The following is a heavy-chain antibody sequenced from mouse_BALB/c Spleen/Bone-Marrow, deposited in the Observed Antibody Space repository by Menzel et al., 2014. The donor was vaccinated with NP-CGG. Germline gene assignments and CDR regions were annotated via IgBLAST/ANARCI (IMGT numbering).Heavy chain of an antibody. D-gene: IGHD1-1*01. CDR2: ISYSGST. CDR3: ASITTVVGTWDAMDY. CDR1: GSSITSDYA. Sequence: QSGPGLVKPSQSLSLTCTVTGSSITSDYAWNWIRQFPGNKLEWMGYISYSGSTSYNPSLKSRISITRDTSKNQFFLQLNSVTTEDTATYYCASITTVVGTWDAMDYWGQGTSVTVSS. J-gene: IGHJ4*01. V-gene: IGHV3-2*02.